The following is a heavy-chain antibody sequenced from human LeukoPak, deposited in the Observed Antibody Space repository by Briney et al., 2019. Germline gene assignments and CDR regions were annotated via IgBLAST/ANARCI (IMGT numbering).Heavy chain of an antibody. CDR3: ARGGGSGSYYKRRPHYYYGMDV. Sequence: SETLSLNCAVYGGSIRGYYWSWIRQPRGKGLEWIGEINHSGSTNYNPSLKSRVTISVDTSKNQFSLKLSSVTAADTAVYYCARGGGSGSYYKRRPHYYYGMDVWGQGTTVTVSS. CDR2: INHSGST. D-gene: IGHD3-10*01. CDR1: GGSIRGYY. J-gene: IGHJ6*02. V-gene: IGHV4-34*01.